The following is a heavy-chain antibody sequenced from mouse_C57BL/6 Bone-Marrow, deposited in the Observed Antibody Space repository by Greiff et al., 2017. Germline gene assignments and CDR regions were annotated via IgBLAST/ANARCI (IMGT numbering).Heavy chain of an antibody. CDR3: ARTEVVPYYYAMDY. V-gene: IGHV1-69*01. CDR2: IDPSDSYA. Sequence: QVQLQPPGAELVMPGASVKLSCKASGYTFTSYWMHWVKQRPGQGLEWIGEIDPSDSYANYNQQFKGKSTLTVDKSSSTADMQLMSLTSEDSAVYYCARTEVVPYYYAMDYWGQGTSVTVSS. D-gene: IGHD1-1*01. J-gene: IGHJ4*01. CDR1: GYTFTSYW.